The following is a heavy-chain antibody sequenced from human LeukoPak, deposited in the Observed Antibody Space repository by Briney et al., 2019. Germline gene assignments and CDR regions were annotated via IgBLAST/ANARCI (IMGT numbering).Heavy chain of an antibody. D-gene: IGHD3-16*01. Sequence: GSLRLSCAASGFTFSSSWMTWFRQAPGKGLEWLANIKGDGSDKNYVDSVKGRFTISRDNAKNSLFLQMSSLRGEDTALYYCATEHWGPNSWGQGTLVTVSS. V-gene: IGHV3-7*01. CDR3: ATEHWGPNS. CDR1: GFTFSSSW. J-gene: IGHJ4*02. CDR2: IKGDGSDK.